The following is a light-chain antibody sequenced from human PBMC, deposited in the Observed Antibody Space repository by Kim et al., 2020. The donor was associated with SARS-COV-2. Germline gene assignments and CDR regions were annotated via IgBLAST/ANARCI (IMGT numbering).Light chain of an antibody. CDR2: RNN. CDR1: SSNVGNEG. Sequence: QTATLPCTGSSSNVGNEGAAWLQQHQGHPPELLSYRNNNRPSGISERLSASRSGNTASLTISGLQPEDEADYYCTAWDSSLSAWVFGGGTQLTVL. J-gene: IGLJ3*02. V-gene: IGLV10-54*01. CDR3: TAWDSSLSAWV.